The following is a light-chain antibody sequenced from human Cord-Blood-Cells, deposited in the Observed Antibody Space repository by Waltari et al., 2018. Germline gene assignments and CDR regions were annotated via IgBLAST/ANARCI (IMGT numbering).Light chain of an antibody. V-gene: IGLV2-8*01. J-gene: IGLJ2*01. CDR3: SSYAGSNNLV. CDR2: EVS. Sequence: PGQSVTISCTGTSSDVGGYNYVSWYQQHPGKAPKLMIYEVSKRPSGVPDRFSGSKSGNTASLTVSGLQAEDEADYYCSSYAGSNNLVFGGGTKLTVL. CDR1: SSDVGGYNY.